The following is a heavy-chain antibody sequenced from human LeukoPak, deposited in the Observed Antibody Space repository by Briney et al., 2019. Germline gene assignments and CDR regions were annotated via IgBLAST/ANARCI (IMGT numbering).Heavy chain of an antibody. D-gene: IGHD2-2*01. V-gene: IGHV4-31*03. J-gene: IGHJ6*02. CDR2: IYYSGST. CDR1: GGSISSGGYY. CDR3: ARGPRVRCSSTSCYPYYYYGMDV. Sequence: SQTLSLTCTVSGGSISSGGYYWSWIRQHPGKGLEWIGYIYYSGSTYYNPSLKSRVTISVDTSKNQFSLKLSSVTAADTAVYYCARGPRVRCSSTSCYPYYYYGMDVWGQGTTVTVSS.